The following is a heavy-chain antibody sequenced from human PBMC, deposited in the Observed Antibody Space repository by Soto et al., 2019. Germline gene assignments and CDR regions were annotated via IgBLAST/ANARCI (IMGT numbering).Heavy chain of an antibody. J-gene: IGHJ4*02. CDR2: INPILSLS. V-gene: IGHV1-69*02. Sequence: QVQLVQSGAEVKKPGSSVRVSCKASGDTFNFYSINWVRQAPGLGLGWMGRINPILSLSNYAPRFQGRVTMTADKSTTTAYMELSSLRSEDTAMYYCASSYGSGYRAFDSWGQGALVTVSS. D-gene: IGHD3-10*01. CDR1: GDTFNFYS. CDR3: ASSYGSGYRAFDS.